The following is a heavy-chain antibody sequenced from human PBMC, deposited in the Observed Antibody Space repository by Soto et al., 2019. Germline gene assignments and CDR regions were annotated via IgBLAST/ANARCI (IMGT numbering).Heavy chain of an antibody. V-gene: IGHV4-30-4*01. CDR3: ARDDCRGTRCSYYYGMGV. D-gene: IGHD2-15*01. Sequence: PSETLSLTCTVSGGSINSGDYYWIWIRQPPGKGLEWIGYIYYSGSIFYNPSLESRVTISIDTSKNQFSLKLSSVTAADTAVYYCARDDCRGTRCSYYYGMGVWGQGTTVTVSS. CDR1: GGSINSGDYY. J-gene: IGHJ6*02. CDR2: IYYSGSI.